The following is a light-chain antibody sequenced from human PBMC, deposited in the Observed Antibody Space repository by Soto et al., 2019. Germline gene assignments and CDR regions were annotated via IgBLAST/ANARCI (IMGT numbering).Light chain of an antibody. Sequence: DIQMTQSPSTLSASVGDRVTITCRASQSINSWLAWYQQKPGKAPKLLIYKASSLESGVPSRFSGSGSGTEFTLTISSLQSDDFATYYCQQYNTYVTVGGGTKGDIK. J-gene: IGKJ4*01. CDR1: QSINSW. CDR3: QQYNTYVT. CDR2: KAS. V-gene: IGKV1-5*03.